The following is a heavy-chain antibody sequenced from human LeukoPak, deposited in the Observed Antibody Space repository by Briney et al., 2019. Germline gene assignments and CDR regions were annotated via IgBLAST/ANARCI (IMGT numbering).Heavy chain of an antibody. CDR3: ARDRTPNWSAYSNPSFHY. D-gene: IGHD4-11*01. V-gene: IGHV3-30*07. Sequence: GGSLRLSCAASGFTFSKDDFHWVRQAPGKGLEWVAVISYDGTNKNYADSVKGRFTIARDNSKNTLYLQLNSLRAEDTAVYYCARDRTPNWSAYSNPSFHYWGQGTLVTVSS. CDR1: GFTFSKDD. J-gene: IGHJ4*02. CDR2: ISYDGTNK.